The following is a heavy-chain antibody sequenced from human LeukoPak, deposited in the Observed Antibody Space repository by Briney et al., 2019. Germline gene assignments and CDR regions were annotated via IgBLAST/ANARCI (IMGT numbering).Heavy chain of an antibody. CDR3: ARDRGYYDSSGYYDNYGIDV. V-gene: IGHV1-69*05. CDR1: GGTFSSYA. J-gene: IGHJ6*02. CDR2: IIPIFGTA. D-gene: IGHD3-22*01. Sequence: GASVKVSCKASGGTFSSYAISWVRQAPGQGLEWMGGIIPIFGTANYAQKFQGRVTITTDESTSTAYMELSSLRSEDTAVYYCARDRGYYDSSGYYDNYGIDVWGQGTTITVSS.